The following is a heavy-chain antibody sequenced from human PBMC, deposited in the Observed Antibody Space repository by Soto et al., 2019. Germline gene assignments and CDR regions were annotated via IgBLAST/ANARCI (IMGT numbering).Heavy chain of an antibody. CDR2: IYPGDSDT. CDR3: ARLPGSSTHLYYYYGMDV. V-gene: IGHV5-51*01. D-gene: IGHD2-2*01. Sequence: GESLKISCKGSGYSFTSYWIGWVRQMPGKGLEWMGIIYPGDSDTRYSPSFQGQVTISADKSISTAYLQWSSLKASDTAMYYCARLPGSSTHLYYYYGMDVWGQGTTVTVSS. J-gene: IGHJ6*02. CDR1: GYSFTSYW.